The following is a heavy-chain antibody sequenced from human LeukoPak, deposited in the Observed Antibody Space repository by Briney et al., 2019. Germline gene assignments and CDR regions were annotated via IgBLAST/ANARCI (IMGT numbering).Heavy chain of an antibody. J-gene: IGHJ4*02. CDR2: ISAYNGNT. Sequence: ASVKVSCKASGYTFTSYGISWVRQAPGQGLEWMGWISAYNGNTNYAQKLQGRVTMTTDTYTSTAYMELRSLRSDDTAVYYCARALLIQGVTPLGYWGQGTLVTVSS. CDR1: GYTFTSYG. CDR3: ARALLIQGVTPLGY. V-gene: IGHV1-18*01. D-gene: IGHD3-10*01.